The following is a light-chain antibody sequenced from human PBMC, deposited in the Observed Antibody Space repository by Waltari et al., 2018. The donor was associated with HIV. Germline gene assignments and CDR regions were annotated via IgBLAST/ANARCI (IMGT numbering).Light chain of an antibody. CDR2: WAS. J-gene: IGKJ3*01. CDR1: QNILYKSNSRNY. V-gene: IGKV4-1*01. CDR3: QQYFQPPLT. Sequence: DIVMTQSPESLVVSLGERATITCKSSQNILYKSNSRNYVACDQKKLGQSPTLLIYWASTRQSGVPDRFSSSGSGTNFTLTINTLQAEDVGVYYCQQYFQPPLTFGPGTKV.